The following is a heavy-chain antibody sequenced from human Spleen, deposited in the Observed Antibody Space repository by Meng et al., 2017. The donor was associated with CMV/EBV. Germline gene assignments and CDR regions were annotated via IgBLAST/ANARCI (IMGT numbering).Heavy chain of an antibody. CDR3: AREADCSSASCLYYSNFYGMDV. Sequence: ASVKVSCKASGYIFTTYGISWVRQAPGQGLEWMGWISGYDDNTNYAQKLQGRVTMTIDTSTTTAYLELRSLRSDDTAVYYCAREADCSSASCLYYSNFYGMDVWGQGTTVTVSS. V-gene: IGHV1-18*01. CDR2: ISGYDDNT. J-gene: IGHJ6*02. D-gene: IGHD2-2*01. CDR1: GYIFTTYG.